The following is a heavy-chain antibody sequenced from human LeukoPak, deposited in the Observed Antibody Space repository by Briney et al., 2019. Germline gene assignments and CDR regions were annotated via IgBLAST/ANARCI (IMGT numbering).Heavy chain of an antibody. J-gene: IGHJ4*02. Sequence: GGSLRLSCAASGFTFSSYRMHWVRHAPGKGLVWVSRINSDGSSTSYADSVKCRYTISRDNAKNTLYLQMNSLRAEDTAVYYCARDRGPRGTSFPDYWGQGTLVTVSS. CDR1: GFTFSSYR. CDR2: INSDGSST. CDR3: ARDRGPRGTSFPDY. D-gene: IGHD3-10*01. V-gene: IGHV3-74*01.